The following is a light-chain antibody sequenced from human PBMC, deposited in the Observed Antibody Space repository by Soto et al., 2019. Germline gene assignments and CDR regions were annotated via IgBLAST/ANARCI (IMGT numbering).Light chain of an antibody. V-gene: IGKV3-11*01. Sequence: IGWAQSPATLSVSPWKRATLSCRASQSVSSNLAWYQQRPGQAPSLLIYAASTRATGVAARLSGSGSGTDFTHTTSSLEPEDFAGYYCQHRSIWPLNLGGGTKVDIK. CDR1: QSVSSN. J-gene: IGKJ4*01. CDR2: AAS. CDR3: QHRSIWPLN.